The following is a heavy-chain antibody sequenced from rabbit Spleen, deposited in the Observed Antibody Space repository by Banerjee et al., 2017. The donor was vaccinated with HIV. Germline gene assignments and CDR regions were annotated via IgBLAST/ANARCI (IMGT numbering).Heavy chain of an antibody. CDR3: VRDRANIGGDYGPYYFDL. V-gene: IGHV1S43*01. CDR1: GIDFSGYYY. D-gene: IGHD2-1*01. J-gene: IGHJ4*01. Sequence: QPQLEESGGGLVKPGGTLTLTCKASGIDFSGYYYICWVRQAPGKGPEWIGYIEPIFGRTYYASWVNGRFTISSHNAQNTLSLQLDSLTVADTATYFCVRDRANIGGDYGPYYFDLWGPGTLVTVS. CDR2: IEPIFGRT.